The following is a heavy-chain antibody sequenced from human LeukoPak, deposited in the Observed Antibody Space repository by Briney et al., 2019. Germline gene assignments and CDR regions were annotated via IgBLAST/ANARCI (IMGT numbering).Heavy chain of an antibody. CDR1: GGSISSGGYY. CDR2: IYYSGST. V-gene: IGHV4-31*03. J-gene: IGHJ6*03. CDR3: ARGAPYYYYMDV. Sequence: SETLSLTCTVSGGSISSGGYYWSWIRQHPGKGLEWIGYIYYSGSTYYNPSLKSRVTISVDTSKNQFSLKLSSVTAADTAVHYCARGAPYYYYMDVWGKGTTVTVSS.